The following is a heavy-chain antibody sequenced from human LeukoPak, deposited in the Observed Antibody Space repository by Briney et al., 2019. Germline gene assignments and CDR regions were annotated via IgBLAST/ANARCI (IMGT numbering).Heavy chain of an antibody. Sequence: ASVKVSCKASGYTFTGYYMHWVRQAPGQGLEWMGWISAYNGNTNYAQKLQGRVTMTTDTSTSTAYMELRSLRSDDTAVYYCARSSGSYYHHAFDIWGQGTMVTVSS. CDR2: ISAYNGNT. CDR3: ARSSGSYYHHAFDI. D-gene: IGHD1-26*01. CDR1: GYTFTGYY. J-gene: IGHJ3*02. V-gene: IGHV1-18*04.